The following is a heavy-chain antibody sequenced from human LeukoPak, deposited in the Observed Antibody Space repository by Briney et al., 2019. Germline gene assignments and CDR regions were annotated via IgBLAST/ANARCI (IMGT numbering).Heavy chain of an antibody. D-gene: IGHD6-13*01. Sequence: GESLKISCKGSGYSFTNYWIGWVRQMPGKGLEWMGIIYPGDSDTKYSPSFQGQVTISADKSISTAYLQWSSLKASDTAMYYCARSHSSSWTYGYYYYFMDVWGKGTTVTVSS. V-gene: IGHV5-51*01. J-gene: IGHJ6*03. CDR1: GYSFTNYW. CDR2: IYPGDSDT. CDR3: ARSHSSSWTYGYYYYFMDV.